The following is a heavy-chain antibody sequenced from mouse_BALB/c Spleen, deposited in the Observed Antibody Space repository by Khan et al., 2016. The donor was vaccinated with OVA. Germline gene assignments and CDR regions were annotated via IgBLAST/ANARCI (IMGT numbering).Heavy chain of an antibody. CDR2: ISSGGNYT. J-gene: IGHJ1*01. D-gene: IGHD1-1*01. V-gene: IGHV5-9-3*01. CDR3: ARPPSTTVVATSYWFFDV. Sequence: DVQLVESGGGLVQPGGSLKLSCAASGFTFSSYAMSWVRQTPEKRLEWVATISSGGNYTYYPDSVKGRFTISRDNAKSTLYLQMSSLRSEDTARFYCARPPSTTVVATSYWFFDVWGAGTTVTVSS. CDR1: GFTFSSYA.